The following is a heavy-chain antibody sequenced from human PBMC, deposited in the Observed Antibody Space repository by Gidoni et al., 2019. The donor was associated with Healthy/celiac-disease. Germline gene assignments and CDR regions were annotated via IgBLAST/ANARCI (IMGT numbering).Heavy chain of an antibody. Sequence: AAPVKGRIIISRDDSKNTLYLQMNSLKTEDPAVYYCTTEGEGYNYSFDYWGQGTLVTVSS. D-gene: IGHD5-12*01. V-gene: IGHV3-15*01. J-gene: IGHJ4*02. CDR3: TTEGEGYNYSFDY.